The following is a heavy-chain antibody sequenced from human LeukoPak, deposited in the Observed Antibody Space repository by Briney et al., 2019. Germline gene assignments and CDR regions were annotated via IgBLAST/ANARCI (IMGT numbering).Heavy chain of an antibody. CDR1: GYSFTSYW. CDR3: ARPYCSSTSCHTNWFDP. V-gene: IGHV5-51*03. J-gene: IGHJ5*02. CDR2: IYPGDSDT. D-gene: IGHD2-2*01. Sequence: GESLKLSCKGSGYSFTSYWIGWVRQMPGKGLEWMGLIYPGDSDTRYSPSFQGQVTISADKSISTAYLQWSSLKAPDTAMYYCARPYCSSTSCHTNWFDPWGQGTLVTVCS.